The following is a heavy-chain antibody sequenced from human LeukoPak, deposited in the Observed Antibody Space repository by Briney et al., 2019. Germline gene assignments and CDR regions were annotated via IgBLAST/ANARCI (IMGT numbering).Heavy chain of an antibody. Sequence: EASVKVSCKASGYTFTGYYMHWVRQALGQGLEWMGWINPNSGGTNYAQKFQGRVTMTRDTSISTAYMELSRLRSDDTAVYYCARDQNTYYYDSSDYYYGMDVWGQGTTVTVSS. CDR2: INPNSGGT. J-gene: IGHJ6*02. CDR1: GYTFTGYY. V-gene: IGHV1-2*02. CDR3: ARDQNTYYYDSSDYYYGMDV. D-gene: IGHD3-22*01.